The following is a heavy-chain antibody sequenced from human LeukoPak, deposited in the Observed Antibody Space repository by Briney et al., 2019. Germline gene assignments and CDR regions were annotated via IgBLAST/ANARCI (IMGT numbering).Heavy chain of an antibody. CDR1: GGSISSSNW. Sequence: SGTLSLTCAVSGGSISSSNWWSWVRQPPGKGLEWIGEIYHSGSTNYNPSLKSRVTISVDKSKNQFSLKLSSVTAADTAVYYCARENGARFGYWYFDLWGRGTLVTVSS. CDR3: ARENGARFGYWYFDL. V-gene: IGHV4-4*02. D-gene: IGHD2-8*01. CDR2: IYHSGST. J-gene: IGHJ2*01.